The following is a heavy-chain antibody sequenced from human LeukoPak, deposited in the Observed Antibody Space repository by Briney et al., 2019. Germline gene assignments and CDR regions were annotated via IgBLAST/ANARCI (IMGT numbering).Heavy chain of an antibody. D-gene: IGHD4-17*01. Sequence: GSLRLSCVASGFTFSRYCMSWVRQAPGKGLEWVSCISSSSSTIYYADSVKGRFTISRDNAKDSLYLQMNSLRVEDTAVYYCARDKDYGFTYWGQGNLVTVSS. CDR3: ARDKDYGFTY. J-gene: IGHJ4*02. V-gene: IGHV3-48*01. CDR2: ISSSSSTI. CDR1: GFTFSRYC.